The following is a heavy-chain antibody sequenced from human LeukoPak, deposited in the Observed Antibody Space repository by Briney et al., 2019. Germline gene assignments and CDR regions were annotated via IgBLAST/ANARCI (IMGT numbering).Heavy chain of an antibody. CDR2: IHYSGSA. CDR3: ARGGTQLTFPV. V-gene: IGHV4-59*01. J-gene: IGHJ4*02. CDR1: GGSINTTY. D-gene: IGHD4/OR15-4a*01. Sequence: SETLSLTCSVSGGSINTTYWSWIRQPPGKGLEWIGNIHYSGSANYNPSLKSRVTISVDTSKNQFSLKLASVSAADTAVYYCARGGTQLTFPVWGQGTLVTVSS.